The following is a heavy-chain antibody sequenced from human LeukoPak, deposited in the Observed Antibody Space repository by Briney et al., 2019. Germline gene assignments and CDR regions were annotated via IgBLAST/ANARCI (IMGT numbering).Heavy chain of an antibody. CDR3: ASQAEYCSSTSCPGGPFDY. CDR1: GGTFSSYA. J-gene: IGHJ4*02. CDR2: IIPIFGTA. D-gene: IGHD2-2*01. Sequence: SSVKVSCKASGGTFSSYAISWVRQAPGQGLEWMGGIIPIFGTANYAQKFQGRVTITADESTSTAHMELSSLRSEDTAVYYCASQAEYCSSTSCPGGPFDYWGQGTLVTVSS. V-gene: IGHV1-69*01.